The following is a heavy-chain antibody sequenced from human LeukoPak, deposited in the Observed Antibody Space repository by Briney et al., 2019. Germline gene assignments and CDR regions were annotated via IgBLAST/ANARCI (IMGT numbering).Heavy chain of an antibody. CDR1: LYSFTNYW. D-gene: IGHD6-19*01. CDR3: ARHRPGYSGGPSYFDS. CDR2: IYPIDSAT. Sequence: PGESLKISCEGSLYSFTNYWIAGVRQIPGKGLEWMGIIYPIDSATIYSPSVQGQVHISAARSIDTAYLQWSSLKASHTAIYYCARHRPGYSGGPSYFDSGGQGTPVTVSS. V-gene: IGHV5-51*01. J-gene: IGHJ4*02.